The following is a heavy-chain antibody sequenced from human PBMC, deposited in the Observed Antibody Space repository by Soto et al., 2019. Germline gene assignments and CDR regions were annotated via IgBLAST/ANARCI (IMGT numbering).Heavy chain of an antibody. CDR3: ALCPNVGYRFGS. CDR1: GGTFSGHA. V-gene: IGHV1-69*06. CDR2: LIPLFGTT. J-gene: IGHJ4*02. Sequence: QVQLVQSGAEVKKPGSSVKVSCESSGGTFSGHAISWVRQAPVQGPEWMGGLIPLFGTTQHAQNFQDRPTITADKSTSTAYMELSRLRFEDTAIYYCALCPNVGYRFGSWGQGTLVIVSS. D-gene: IGHD2-2*01.